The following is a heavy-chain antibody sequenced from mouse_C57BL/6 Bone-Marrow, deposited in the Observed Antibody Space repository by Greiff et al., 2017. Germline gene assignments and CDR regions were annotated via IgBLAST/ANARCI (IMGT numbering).Heavy chain of an antibody. D-gene: IGHD1-1*01. CDR3: ARTTTVVAGDS. V-gene: IGHV1-69*01. J-gene: IGHJ2*01. CDR1: GYTFTSYW. CDR2: IDPSDSYT. Sequence: QVQLQQPGAELVLPGASVKLSCKASGYTFTSYWMHWVKQRPGQGLEWIGEIDPSDSYTNYNQKFKGKSTLTVDKSSSTAYMQLSSLTSEDSAVYYCARTTTVVAGDSWGQGTTLTVSS.